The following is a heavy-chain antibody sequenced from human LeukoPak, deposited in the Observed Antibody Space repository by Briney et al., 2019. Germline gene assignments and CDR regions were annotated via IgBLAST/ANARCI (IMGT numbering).Heavy chain of an antibody. J-gene: IGHJ4*02. Sequence: PSETLSLTCTVSGGSISSGDYYWSWIRQPPGKGLEWIGYIYYSGSTYYNPSLKSRVTISVDTSKNQFSLKLSSVTAADTAVYYCARVEYSGYDSKPPYYYDSSGVSHWGQGTLVTVSS. CDR3: ARVEYSGYDSKPPYYYDSSGVSH. D-gene: IGHD3-22*01. CDR1: GGSISSGDYY. CDR2: IYYSGST. V-gene: IGHV4-30-4*01.